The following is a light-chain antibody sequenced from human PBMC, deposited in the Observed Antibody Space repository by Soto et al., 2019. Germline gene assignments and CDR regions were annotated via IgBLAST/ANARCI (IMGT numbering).Light chain of an antibody. CDR2: AAS. V-gene: IGKV1-27*01. J-gene: IGKJ1*01. Sequence: DIQMTQSPSSLSASVGDRVTITCRASQGISNYLAWYQQKPGKVPKLLIYAASTFPSGVPSRVSGSGSGTEFTLTISSLQPEDVANYYCQKYNSAPWTFGQGTKVEIK. CDR3: QKYNSAPWT. CDR1: QGISNY.